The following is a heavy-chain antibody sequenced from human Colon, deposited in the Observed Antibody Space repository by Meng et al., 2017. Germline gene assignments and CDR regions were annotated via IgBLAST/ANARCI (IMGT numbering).Heavy chain of an antibody. Sequence: VKVSCKASGYTFTSYYMHWVRQAPGQGLEWMGIINPSGGTTTYAQKFQGGLTLTSDTSTSTVYMELSRLTSEDTAVYYCARDLVGYDAFDIWGQGTLVTVSS. J-gene: IGHJ3*02. V-gene: IGHV1-46*01. CDR2: INPSGGTT. D-gene: IGHD3-22*01. CDR3: ARDLVGYDAFDI. CDR1: GYTFTSYY.